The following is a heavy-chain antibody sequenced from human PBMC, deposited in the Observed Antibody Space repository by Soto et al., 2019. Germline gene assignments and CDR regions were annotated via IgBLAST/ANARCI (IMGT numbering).Heavy chain of an antibody. CDR1: GGSVSSGSYY. V-gene: IGHV4-30-4*08. Sequence: SETLSLTCTVSGGSVSSGSYYWSWIRQPPGKGLEWIGYIYYSGSTYYNPSLKSRVTISVDTSKNQFSLKLSSVTAADTAVYYCARGGYGSGSTFDYWGQGTLVTVSS. J-gene: IGHJ4*02. D-gene: IGHD3-10*01. CDR2: IYYSGST. CDR3: ARGGYGSGSTFDY.